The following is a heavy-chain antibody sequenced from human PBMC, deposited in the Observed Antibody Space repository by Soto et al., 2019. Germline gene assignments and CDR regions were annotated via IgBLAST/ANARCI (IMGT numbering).Heavy chain of an antibody. J-gene: IGHJ5*01. CDR3: ARDVPQAGFDS. Sequence: EVQLVESGGGLVQPGGSLRLSCEASGATFANYWMHWVRRAPGKGLVWVSRINNDGNDITYADSVKGRFTASRDNAKKMVLLQMNSLSVEDTAVYYFARDVPQAGFDSWGQGTVVTVSS. V-gene: IGHV3-74*01. D-gene: IGHD6-13*01. CDR2: INNDGNDI. CDR1: GATFANYW.